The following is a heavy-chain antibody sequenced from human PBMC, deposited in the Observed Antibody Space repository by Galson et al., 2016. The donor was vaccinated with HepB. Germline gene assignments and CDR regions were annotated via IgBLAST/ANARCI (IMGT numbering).Heavy chain of an antibody. Sequence: SLRLSCAASGFTFSNYAIHWVRQAPGKGLEWVALISYDGSNRYFADSVKGRFTISRDNSKNTLYLQMNSLRAEDTAVYYFARYTQLGYSYDRNPIDYWGQGTLVTVSS. CDR1: GFTFSNYA. J-gene: IGHJ4*02. V-gene: IGHV3-30-3*01. CDR3: ARYTQLGYSYDRNPIDY. CDR2: ISYDGSNR. D-gene: IGHD5-18*01.